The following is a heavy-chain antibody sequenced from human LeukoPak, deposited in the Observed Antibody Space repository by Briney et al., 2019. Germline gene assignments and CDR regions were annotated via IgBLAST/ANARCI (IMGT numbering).Heavy chain of an antibody. Sequence: GGSLRFSCAASGFTFSTYSTNWVRQAPGKGLEWVSYISSSGSTIYYADSVKGRFTISRDNAKNSLYLQMNSLRAEDTAVYYCAELGITMIGGVWGKGTTVTISS. D-gene: IGHD3-10*02. CDR2: ISSSGSTI. CDR3: AELGITMIGGV. V-gene: IGHV3-48*04. J-gene: IGHJ6*04. CDR1: GFTFSTYS.